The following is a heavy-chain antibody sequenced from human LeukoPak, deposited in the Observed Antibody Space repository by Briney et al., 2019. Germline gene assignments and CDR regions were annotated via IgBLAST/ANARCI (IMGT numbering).Heavy chain of an antibody. J-gene: IGHJ3*02. V-gene: IGHV4-31*02. D-gene: IGHD2-2*01. CDR3: ASSRGWYCSSTSCFIDAFDI. CDR2: VYYSGST. CDR1: Y. Sequence: YWIGWVRQMPGKGLEWIGYVYYSGSTYYNPSLKSRVTISVDTSKNQFSLKLSSVTAADTAVYYCASSRGWYCSSTSCFIDAFDIWGQGTMVTVSS.